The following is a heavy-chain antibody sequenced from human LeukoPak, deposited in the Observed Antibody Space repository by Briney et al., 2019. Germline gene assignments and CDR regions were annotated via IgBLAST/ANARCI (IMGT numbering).Heavy chain of an antibody. Sequence: ASVKVSCKASGYTFTSYGISWVRQAPGQGLEWMGWIGAYNGNTNYAQKLQGRVTMTTDTSTSTAYMELRSLRSDDTAVYYCAREGLIVATTAHHDAFDIWGQGTMVTVS. CDR1: GYTFTSYG. D-gene: IGHD5-12*01. J-gene: IGHJ3*02. CDR2: IGAYNGNT. V-gene: IGHV1-18*01. CDR3: AREGLIVATTAHHDAFDI.